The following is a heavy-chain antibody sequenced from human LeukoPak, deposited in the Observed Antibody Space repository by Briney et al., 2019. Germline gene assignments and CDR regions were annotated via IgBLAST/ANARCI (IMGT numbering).Heavy chain of an antibody. CDR3: ARVSRSWSGYYPYYFDY. J-gene: IGHJ4*02. Sequence: SETLSLTCTVSGGSISSYYLSWIRQPPGKGLERIGYIYYSGSTNYNPSLKSRVTISVDTSKNQFSLKLSSVTAADTAVYYCARVSRSWSGYYPYYFDYWGQGTLVTVSS. CDR2: IYYSGST. CDR1: GGSISSYY. D-gene: IGHD3-3*01. V-gene: IGHV4-59*01.